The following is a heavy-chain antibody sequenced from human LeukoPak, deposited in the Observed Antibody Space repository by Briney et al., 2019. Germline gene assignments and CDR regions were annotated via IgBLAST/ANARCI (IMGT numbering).Heavy chain of an antibody. CDR3: AGDHVLLWFGESSYYYYYGMDV. J-gene: IGHJ6*02. Sequence: PSETLSLTCTVSGGSISSYYWSWIRQPPGKGLEWIGYIYYSGSTNYNPSLKSRVTISVDTSKNQFSLKLSSVTAADTAVYYCAGDHVLLWFGESSYYYYYGMDVWGQGTTVTVSS. D-gene: IGHD3-10*01. CDR1: GGSISSYY. CDR2: IYYSGST. V-gene: IGHV4-59*01.